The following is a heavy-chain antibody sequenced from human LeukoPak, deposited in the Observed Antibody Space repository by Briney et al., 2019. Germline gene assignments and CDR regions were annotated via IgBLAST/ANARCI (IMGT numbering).Heavy chain of an antibody. V-gene: IGHV1-18*01. CDR3: ASQYNWNYEGDDAFDI. Sequence: GASVKVSCKASGYTFTSYGISWVRQAPGQGLEWMGWISAYNGNTNYAQKLQGRVTMTTDTSTSTAYMELRSLRSDDTAVYYCASQYNWNYEGDDAFDIWGQGTMVTVSS. CDR1: GYTFTSYG. CDR2: ISAYNGNT. D-gene: IGHD1-7*01. J-gene: IGHJ3*02.